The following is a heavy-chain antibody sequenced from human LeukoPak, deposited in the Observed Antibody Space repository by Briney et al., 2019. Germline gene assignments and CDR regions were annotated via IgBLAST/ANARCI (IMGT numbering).Heavy chain of an antibody. CDR2: IYYSGST. V-gene: IGHV4-38-2*02. D-gene: IGHD5-12*01. CDR3: ARSGYDYWYFDL. Sequence: PSETLSLTCTVSGYSISSGYYWGWIRQPPGKGLEWIGYIYYSGSTYYNPSLKSRVTISVDTSKNQFSLKLSSVTAADTAVYYCARSGYDYWYFDLWGRGTLVTVSS. CDR1: GYSISSGYY. J-gene: IGHJ2*01.